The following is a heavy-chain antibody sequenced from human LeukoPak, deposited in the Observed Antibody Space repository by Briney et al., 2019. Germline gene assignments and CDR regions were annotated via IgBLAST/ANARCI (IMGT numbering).Heavy chain of an antibody. J-gene: IGHJ4*02. Sequence: SETLSLTCTVSGGSISSSYYYWGWIRQPPGKGLEWIGSIYYSGSTYYNPSLKSRVSLSVDTSKNQFSLKLSSVTAADTAVYYCARGVDYYGVWXQGTLVTVSS. V-gene: IGHV4-39*01. CDR3: ARGVDYYGV. CDR2: IYYSGST. D-gene: IGHD3-10*01. CDR1: GGSISSSYYY.